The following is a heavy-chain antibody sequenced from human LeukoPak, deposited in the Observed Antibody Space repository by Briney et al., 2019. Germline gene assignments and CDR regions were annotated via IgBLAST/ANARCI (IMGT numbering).Heavy chain of an antibody. J-gene: IGHJ4*02. CDR1: GYSFTSYW. CDR2: IYLRDSDI. D-gene: IGHD5-24*01. Sequence: GESLKISCNGSGYSFTSYWIGWVRQMPGKGLEWVGMIYLRDSDIRYSPFFQGQVTISADKSISTAYLQRSSLMDSDTAMYYCARLRSSARADGSDYWGQGTLVTVSS. CDR3: ARLRSSARADGSDY. V-gene: IGHV5-51*01.